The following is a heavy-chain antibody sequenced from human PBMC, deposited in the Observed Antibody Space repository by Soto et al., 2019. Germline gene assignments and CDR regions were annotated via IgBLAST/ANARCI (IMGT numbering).Heavy chain of an antibody. CDR2: IYTSGST. J-gene: IGHJ4*02. D-gene: IGHD3-22*01. CDR1: GGSISSYY. Sequence: SETLSLTCTVSGGSISSYYCSWSRQPAGKGLEWIGRIYTSGSTNYNPSLKSRVTMSVDTSKNQFSLKLSSVTAADTAVYYCAREGLSGYYYDSSGYYYTYYFDYWGQGTLVTVSS. V-gene: IGHV4-4*07. CDR3: AREGLSGYYYDSSGYYYTYYFDY.